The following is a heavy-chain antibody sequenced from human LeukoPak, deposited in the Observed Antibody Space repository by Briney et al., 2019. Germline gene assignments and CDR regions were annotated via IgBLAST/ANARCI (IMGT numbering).Heavy chain of an antibody. CDR3: ARVLRPEYYFDY. Sequence: SETLSLTCTVSGDSISRYYWSWIRQPAGKGLEYIGRIYTRGSINYNPSLKSRVTISVDTSKNQFSLKLSSVTAADTAVYYCARVLRPEYYFDYWGQGTLVTVSS. CDR1: GDSISRYY. V-gene: IGHV4-4*07. D-gene: IGHD1-14*01. J-gene: IGHJ4*02. CDR2: IYTRGSI.